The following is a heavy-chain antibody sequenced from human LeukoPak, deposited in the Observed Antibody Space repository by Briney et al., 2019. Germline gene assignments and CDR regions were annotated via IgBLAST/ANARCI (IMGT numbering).Heavy chain of an antibody. CDR3: ARGPPISLRYFDWLSLYFDY. D-gene: IGHD3-9*01. Sequence: SETLSLTCAVYGGSFSGYYWSWIRQPPGKGLEWIGEINHSGSTNYNPSLMSRVTISVDTSKNQFSLKLSSVTAADTAVYYCARGPPISLRYFDWLSLYFDYWGQGTLVTVSS. CDR1: GGSFSGYY. CDR2: INHSGST. J-gene: IGHJ4*02. V-gene: IGHV4-34*01.